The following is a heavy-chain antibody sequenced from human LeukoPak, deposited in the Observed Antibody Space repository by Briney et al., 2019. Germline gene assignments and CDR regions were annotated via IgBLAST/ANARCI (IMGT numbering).Heavy chain of an antibody. CDR1: GFSFSNYW. J-gene: IGHJ4*02. CDR2: IKPDGSDK. V-gene: IGHV3-7*01. Sequence: PGGSLRLSCAASGFSFSNYWMTWVRQAPGKGLEWVANIKPDGSDKYYVNSVKGRFIVSRDNTKNSLYLQMSSLRAEDTAVYYCTRGILQYWGQGTLVTVSS. CDR3: TRGILQY.